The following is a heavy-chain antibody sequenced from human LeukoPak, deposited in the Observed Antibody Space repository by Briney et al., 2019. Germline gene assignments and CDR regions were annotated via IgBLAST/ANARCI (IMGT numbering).Heavy chain of an antibody. CDR1: GYTFTSYD. J-gene: IGHJ5*02. CDR2: MNPNSGNT. CDR3: ARGVGGYCSSTSCYIGSPWFDP. D-gene: IGHD2-2*02. Sequence: ASVKVSCKASGYTFTSYDINWVRQATGQGLEWMGWMNPNSGNTGYAQKFQGRVTITRNTSISTAYMELSSLRSEDTAVYYCARGVGGYCSSTSCYIGSPWFDPWGQGTLVTVS. V-gene: IGHV1-8*03.